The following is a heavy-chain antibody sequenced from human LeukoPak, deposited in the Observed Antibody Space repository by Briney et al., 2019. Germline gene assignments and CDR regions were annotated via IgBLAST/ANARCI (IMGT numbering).Heavy chain of an antibody. Sequence: SETLSLTCTVSGGSISYYYWSWIRQSPGKGLEWIGYIYYSGTTNYNPSLKSRVTISVDTSKNQFSLQLRSVTAADTAVYYCARAFRCSSTSCSYYFDYWGQGTLVTVSS. D-gene: IGHD2-2*01. CDR2: IYYSGTT. CDR1: GGSISYYY. V-gene: IGHV4-59*12. CDR3: ARAFRCSSTSCSYYFDY. J-gene: IGHJ4*02.